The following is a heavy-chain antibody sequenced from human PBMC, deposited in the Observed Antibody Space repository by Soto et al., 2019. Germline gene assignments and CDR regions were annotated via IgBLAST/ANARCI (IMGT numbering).Heavy chain of an antibody. Sequence: GGSLRLSCAASGFTFSSYDMHWVRQATGKGLEWVSAIGTAGDTYYPGSVKGRFTIPRENAKNSLYLQMNSLRAEDTAVYYCARDGREAARPGYYYGMDVWGQGTTVTVSS. CDR1: GFTFSSYD. CDR3: ARDGREAARPGYYYGMDV. J-gene: IGHJ6*02. V-gene: IGHV3-13*01. D-gene: IGHD6-6*01. CDR2: IGTAGDT.